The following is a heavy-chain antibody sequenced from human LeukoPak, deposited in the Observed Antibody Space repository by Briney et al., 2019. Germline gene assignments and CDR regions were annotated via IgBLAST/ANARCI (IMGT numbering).Heavy chain of an antibody. J-gene: IGHJ4*02. CDR2: IYYSGST. CDR1: GGSISSGDHY. CDR3: ARGSWSSSIDY. Sequence: SSETLSLTCTVSGGSISSGDHYSSWIRQPPGKGLEWIGYIYYSGSTYYNPSLKSRVTISVDTSKNQFSLKLSSVTAADTAVHYCARGSWSSSIDYWGQGTLVTVSS. D-gene: IGHD6-6*01. V-gene: IGHV4-30-4*01.